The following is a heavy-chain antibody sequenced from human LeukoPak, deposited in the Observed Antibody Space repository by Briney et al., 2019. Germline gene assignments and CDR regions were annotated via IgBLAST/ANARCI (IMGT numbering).Heavy chain of an antibody. D-gene: IGHD3-10*01. V-gene: IGHV3-7*01. CDR1: GFTFSSYW. J-gene: IGHJ4*02. CDR3: ARDISPPGRFGEFLFDF. Sequence: GGSLRLSCAASGFTFSSYWMSWVRQAPGKGLEWVANIKQDGSEKYYVDSVKGRFTISRDNAKNTLYLQVNSLRAEDTAVYYCARDISPPGRFGEFLFDFWGQGTLVTVSS. CDR2: IKQDGSEK.